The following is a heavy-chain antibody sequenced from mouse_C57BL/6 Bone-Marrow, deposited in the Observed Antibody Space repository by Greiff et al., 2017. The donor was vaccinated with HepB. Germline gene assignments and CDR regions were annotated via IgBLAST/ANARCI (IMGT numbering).Heavy chain of an antibody. CDR2: IWWDDDK. J-gene: IGHJ4*01. D-gene: IGHD1-1*01. Sequence: QVTLKESGPGILQPSQTLSLTCSFSGFSLSTFGMGVGWIRQPSGKGLEWLAHIWWDDDKYYNPARKSRLTISKDTSKNQVFLKIANVDTADTATYYCARIGDYYGSSPYAMDYWGQGTSVTVSS. CDR1: GFSLSTFGMG. CDR3: ARIGDYYGSSPYAMDY. V-gene: IGHV8-8*01.